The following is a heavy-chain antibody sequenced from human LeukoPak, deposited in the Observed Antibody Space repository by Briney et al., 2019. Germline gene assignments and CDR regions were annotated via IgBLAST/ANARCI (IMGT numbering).Heavy chain of an antibody. J-gene: IGHJ4*02. CDR2: LSDNSGNT. D-gene: IGHD1-26*01. Sequence: GASVKVSCTASGYAFTSYGITWVRQAPGQGREWMGCLSDNSGNTDYTQNLQGRVTMTTDTSKSTAYMELRSLRPDDTAVYYCARDYVATGSYSSGERVYWGQGTLVTVSS. CDR3: ARDYVATGSYSSGERVY. CDR1: GYAFTSYG. V-gene: IGHV1-18*01.